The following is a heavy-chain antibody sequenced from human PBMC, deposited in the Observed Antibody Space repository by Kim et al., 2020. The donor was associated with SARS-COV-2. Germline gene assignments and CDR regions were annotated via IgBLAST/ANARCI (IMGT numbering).Heavy chain of an antibody. CDR1: GFTVTDYW. D-gene: IGHD4-4*01. J-gene: IGHJ6*02. CDR2: IRSGGTGI. V-gene: IGHV3-74*01. CDR3: TSDTVLYGLDV. Sequence: GGSLRLSCATSGFTVTDYWMHCVRQAPGKGLVWVSRIRSGGTGISYADSVKGRFTISRDNVNNTLYLQMNNLRAEDTALYYCTSDTVLYGLDVWGQGTPVTVSS.